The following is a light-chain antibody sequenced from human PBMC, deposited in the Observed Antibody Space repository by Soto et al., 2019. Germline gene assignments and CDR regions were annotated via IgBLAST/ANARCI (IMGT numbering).Light chain of an antibody. V-gene: IGKV3-15*01. CDR1: QSVSSN. CDR2: GAF. Sequence: EIVMTQSPATLSVSPGERATISCRASQSVSSNLAWYQQKPGQAPRLLIYGAFTSATGIPARFSGGGSGTEFTLTISGLQSEDYGVYFCQQYNNWPQTFGQGNKVEIK. CDR3: QQYNNWPQT. J-gene: IGKJ1*01.